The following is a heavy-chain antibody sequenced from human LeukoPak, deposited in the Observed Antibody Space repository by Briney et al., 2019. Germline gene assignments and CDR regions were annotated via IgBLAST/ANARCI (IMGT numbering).Heavy chain of an antibody. D-gene: IGHD1-26*01. V-gene: IGHV3-23*01. CDR2: MTGSATNT. J-gene: IGHJ4*02. CDR1: GFIFSSFA. Sequence: QTGGSLRLSCAASGFIFSSFAMSWVRQAPGKGLEWVSAMTGSATNTYYTDSVKGRFTISRDNSKNTLYLQMNDLRAEDTAVYYCAKGGSYSLHWGQGTLVTVSS. CDR3: AKGGSYSLH.